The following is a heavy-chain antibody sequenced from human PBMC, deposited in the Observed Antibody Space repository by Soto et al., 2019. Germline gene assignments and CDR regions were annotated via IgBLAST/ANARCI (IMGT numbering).Heavy chain of an antibody. D-gene: IGHD6-19*01. J-gene: IGHJ5*02. CDR2: IYYSGST. CDR3: ARDGRDNSRGWHNWFDP. Sequence: TLSLTCTVSGGAISRGGYYWSWIRQHPGKGLEWIGYIYYSGSTYYNPSLKSRVTISVDTSKNQFSLKLISLTAADTAVYYCARDGRDNSRGWHNWFDPWGQGTLVTVSS. CDR1: GGAISRGGYY. V-gene: IGHV4-31*03.